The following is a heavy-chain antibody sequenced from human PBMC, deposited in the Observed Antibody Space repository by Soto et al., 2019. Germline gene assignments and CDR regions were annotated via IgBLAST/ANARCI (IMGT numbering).Heavy chain of an antibody. CDR1: GFTFSSYS. Sequence: GGSVRLSCADSGFTFSSYSMNWVRQAPGKGLEWVSSISSGSTYIYYADSVKGRFTISRDNAKNSLFLQMNSLRAEDTAVYYCARDSGITGTIFDYWGQGTLVTVSS. D-gene: IGHD1-20*01. CDR2: ISSGSTYI. J-gene: IGHJ4*02. CDR3: ARDSGITGTIFDY. V-gene: IGHV3-21*01.